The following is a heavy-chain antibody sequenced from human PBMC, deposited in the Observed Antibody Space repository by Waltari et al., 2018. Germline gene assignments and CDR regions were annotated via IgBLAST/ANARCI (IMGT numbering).Heavy chain of an antibody. Sequence: SGFTFSSYEMNWVRQAPGKGLEWVSYISSSGSTIYYADSVKGRFTISRDNAKNSLYLQMNSLRAEDTAVYYCARDIMVRGVIIRYNYYYYGMDVWGQGTTVTISS. CDR1: GFTFSSYE. D-gene: IGHD3-10*01. V-gene: IGHV3-48*03. CDR3: ARDIMVRGVIIRYNYYYYGMDV. CDR2: ISSSGSTI. J-gene: IGHJ6*02.